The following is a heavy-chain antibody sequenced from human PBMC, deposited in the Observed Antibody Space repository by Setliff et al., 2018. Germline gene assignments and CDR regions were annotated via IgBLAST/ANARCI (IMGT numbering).Heavy chain of an antibody. J-gene: IGHJ4*02. D-gene: IGHD1-1*01. Sequence: SETLSLTCAVSGVSINSLNWWTWVRQPPGKGLEWIGRIYHGGDTYYNASLKSRLTISVDTSKNQFSLKLRSVTAADTAVYYCARTGTYRYFDYWGQGALVTVSS. V-gene: IGHV4-4*02. CDR2: IYHGGDT. CDR1: GVSINSLNW. CDR3: ARTGTYRYFDY.